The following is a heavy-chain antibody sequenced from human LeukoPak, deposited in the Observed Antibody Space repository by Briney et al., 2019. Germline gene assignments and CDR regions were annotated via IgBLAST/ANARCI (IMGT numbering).Heavy chain of an antibody. CDR2: IYSGDNT. CDR3: AGRRVLDASFDY. CDR1: GFTVSNNY. Sequence: GGSLRLSXAASGFTVSNNYMSWVGQAPGKGLEWVSVIYSGDNTYYVESVKGRFTISRDNSKNTLFLQMNRLRAEDTAVYYCAGRRVLDASFDYWGQGTLVTVSS. J-gene: IGHJ4*02. D-gene: IGHD3-16*01. V-gene: IGHV3-66*02.